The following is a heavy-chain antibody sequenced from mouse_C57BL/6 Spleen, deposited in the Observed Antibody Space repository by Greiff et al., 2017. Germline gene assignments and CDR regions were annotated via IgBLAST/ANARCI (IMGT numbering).Heavy chain of an antibody. CDR3: ARYHSLYAMDY. J-gene: IGHJ4*01. CDR1: GYTFTGYW. CDR2: ILPGSGST. V-gene: IGHV1-9*01. Sequence: VQLQKSGAELMKPGASVKLSCKATGYTFTGYWIEWVKQRPGHGLEWIGEILPGSGSTNYNEKFKGKATFTADTSSNPAYMQLSSLTTEDSAIYYCARYHSLYAMDYWGQGTSVTVSS.